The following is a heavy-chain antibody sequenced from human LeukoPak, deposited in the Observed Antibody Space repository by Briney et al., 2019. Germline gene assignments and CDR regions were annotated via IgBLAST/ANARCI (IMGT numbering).Heavy chain of an antibody. CDR3: ARDAQRGFDYSNSLQY. CDR1: GFTFSSYN. D-gene: IGHD4-11*01. J-gene: IGHJ4*02. Sequence: GGSLRLSCAASGFTFSSYNMNWVRQAPGKGLEWVSTISTSSSYIYYADPVKGRFTISRDDSGNTAYLQMNSLRPEDTGVYFCARDAQRGFDYSNSLQYWGQGTPVTVST. V-gene: IGHV3-21*01. CDR2: ISTSSSYI.